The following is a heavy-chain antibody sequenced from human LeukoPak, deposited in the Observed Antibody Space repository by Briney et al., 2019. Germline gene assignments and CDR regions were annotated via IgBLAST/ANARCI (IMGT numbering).Heavy chain of an antibody. D-gene: IGHD3-22*01. V-gene: IGHV4-39*01. CDR1: GGSISSSSYY. J-gene: IGHJ4*02. CDR3: ASEPVHYYDSSGYYYGEDY. CDR2: IYYSGST. Sequence: SETLSLTCTVSGGSISSSSYYWGWIRQPPGKGLEWIGSIYYSGSTYYNPSLKSRVTISVDTSKNQFSLKLSSVTAADTAVYYCASEPVHYYDSSGYYYGEDYWGQGTLVTVSS.